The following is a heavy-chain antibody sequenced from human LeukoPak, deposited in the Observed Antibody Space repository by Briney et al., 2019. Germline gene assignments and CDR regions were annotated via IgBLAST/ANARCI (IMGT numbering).Heavy chain of an antibody. J-gene: IGHJ6*02. CDR2: ITSSSTTI. CDR3: ARENYDILTGYHPRSFYYYGMDV. CDR1: GFTFNNCS. V-gene: IGHV3-48*04. D-gene: IGHD3-9*01. Sequence: GGSLRLSCAASGFTFNNCSMNWLRQAPGRGLEWVSYITSSSTTIYYADSVKGRFTISRDNAKNSLYLQTNSLRAEDTAVYYCARENYDILTGYHPRSFYYYGMDVWGQGTTVTVSS.